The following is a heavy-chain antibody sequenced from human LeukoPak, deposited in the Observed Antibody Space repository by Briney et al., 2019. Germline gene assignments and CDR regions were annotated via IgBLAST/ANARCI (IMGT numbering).Heavy chain of an antibody. D-gene: IGHD3-22*01. J-gene: IGHJ4*02. V-gene: IGHV4-59*08. CDR2: INYSGKT. CDR3: ARAGDYFDSGGYYRPFDY. CDR1: GDSISSFY. Sequence: SETLSLTCTVSGDSISSFYWSWIRQSPGKGLEWIGYINYSGKTYYNPSLKSRVSISLDTSKNQFSLTLSSVTAADTAVYYCARAGDYFDSGGYYRPFDYWGQGTLVTVSS.